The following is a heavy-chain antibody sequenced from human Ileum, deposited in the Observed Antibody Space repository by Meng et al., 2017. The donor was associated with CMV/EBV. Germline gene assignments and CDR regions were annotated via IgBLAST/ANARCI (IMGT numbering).Heavy chain of an antibody. CDR1: GGSISSSSYY. J-gene: IGHJ4*02. Sequence: QLQESGPGLVKPSETLSLICTVSGGSISSSSYYWAWIRQPPGKGLEWIGSIYYSGSTYYNPSLKSRVTISVDTSKNQFSLKLTSVTAADTAVHFCARVESNSSGWFVSYWGQGALVTVSS. CDR2: IYYSGST. CDR3: ARVESNSSGWFVSY. V-gene: IGHV4-39*07. D-gene: IGHD6-19*01.